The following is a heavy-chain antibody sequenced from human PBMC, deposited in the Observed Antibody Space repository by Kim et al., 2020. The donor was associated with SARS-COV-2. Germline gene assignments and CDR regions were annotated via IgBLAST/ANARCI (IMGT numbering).Heavy chain of an antibody. V-gene: IGHV3-23*01. Sequence: GGSLRLSCAASGITFSSYAMSWVRQAPGKGLEWVSALTSDGDDTYYIDSVMGRFTISRDNSKNTLYLEMNSLRAEDTAMYYCTKNPTLTKPSYWGRGTLVTVSS. CDR3: TKNPTLTKPSY. J-gene: IGHJ4*02. D-gene: IGHD4-17*01. CDR1: GITFSSYA. CDR2: LTSDGDDT.